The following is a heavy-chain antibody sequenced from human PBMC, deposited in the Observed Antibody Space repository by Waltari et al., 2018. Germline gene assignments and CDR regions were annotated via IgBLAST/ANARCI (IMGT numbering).Heavy chain of an antibody. Sequence: QVQLVQSGAEVKKPGASVKVSGTVSGYPHRHLSMHWMRQAPGKGLEWMGGFDPEDGETIYAQKFQGRVTMTEDTSTDTAYMELSSLRSEDTAVYYCAKIYSRFLEWLLYDYWGQGTLVTVSS. D-gene: IGHD3-3*01. J-gene: IGHJ4*02. CDR3: AKIYSRFLEWLLYDY. CDR1: GYPHRHLS. V-gene: IGHV1-24*01. CDR2: FDPEDGET.